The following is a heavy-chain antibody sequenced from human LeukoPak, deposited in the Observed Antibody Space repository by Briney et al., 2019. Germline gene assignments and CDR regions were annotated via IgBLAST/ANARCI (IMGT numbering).Heavy chain of an antibody. V-gene: IGHV3-23*01. CDR3: VRKVYYYMDV. CDR1: GVTLGRYA. J-gene: IGHJ6*04. CDR2: ISPSGDAS. D-gene: IGHD3-10*01. Sequence: GGSLRLSCAASGVTLGRYAVNWARQAPGRGLEWVSYISPSGDASVYAESVKGRFTISRDNSKNMVYLQLDSLRAEDTAKYYCVRKVYYYMDVWGNGTTVTVSS.